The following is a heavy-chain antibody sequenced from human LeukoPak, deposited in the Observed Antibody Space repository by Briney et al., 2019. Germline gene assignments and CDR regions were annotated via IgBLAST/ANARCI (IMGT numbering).Heavy chain of an antibody. D-gene: IGHD3-16*01. CDR1: GYTFTSYG. CDR3: AGHSRDYDYVRGSYWAFDI. CDR2: ISAYNGNT. Sequence: GASVKVSCKASGYTFTSYGISWVRQAPGQGLEWMGWISAYNGNTNYAQKLQGRVTMTTDTSTSTAYMELRSLRSDDTAVYYCAGHSRDYDYVRGSYWAFDIWGQGTVVTVSS. J-gene: IGHJ3*02. V-gene: IGHV1-18*01.